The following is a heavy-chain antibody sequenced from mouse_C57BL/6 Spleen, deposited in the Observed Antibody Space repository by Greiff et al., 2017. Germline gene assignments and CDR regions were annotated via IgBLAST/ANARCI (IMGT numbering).Heavy chain of an antibody. V-gene: IGHV1-64*01. J-gene: IGHJ4*01. CDR3: ARSHYGGAMDY. CDR1: GYTFTSYW. Sequence: QVQLQQPGAELVKPGASVKLSCKASGYTFTSYWMHWVKQRPGQGLEWIGMIHPNSGSTNYNEKFKSKATLTVDKSSSTAYMQLSSLTSEDSAVYDCARSHYGGAMDYWGQGTSVTVSS. D-gene: IGHD1-1*02. CDR2: IHPNSGST.